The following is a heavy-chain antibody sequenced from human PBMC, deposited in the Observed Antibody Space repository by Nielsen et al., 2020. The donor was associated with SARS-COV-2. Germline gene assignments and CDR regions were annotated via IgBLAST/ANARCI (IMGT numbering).Heavy chain of an antibody. Sequence: ASVKVSCKASGYTFTGYYMHWVRQAPGQGLEWMGIINPSGGSTSYAQKFQGRVTMTEDTSTDTAYMELSSLRSEDTAVYYCATSRYPPITMVRGLGMDVWGQGTTVTASS. CDR2: INPSGGST. D-gene: IGHD3-10*01. CDR3: ATSRYPPITMVRGLGMDV. J-gene: IGHJ6*02. V-gene: IGHV1-46*01. CDR1: GYTFTGYY.